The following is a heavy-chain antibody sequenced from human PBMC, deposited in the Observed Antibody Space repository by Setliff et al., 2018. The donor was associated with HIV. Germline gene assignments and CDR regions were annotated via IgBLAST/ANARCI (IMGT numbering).Heavy chain of an antibody. V-gene: IGHV4-31*03. CDR3: ARSPSWGSRPGWFDP. CDR1: DDSISNDGFF. D-gene: IGHD7-27*01. J-gene: IGHJ5*02. CDR2: IYYSGNI. Sequence: TRSLTCNVHDDSISNDGFFWGWMGQRPGMGREWIVSIYYSGNIYYNPSLKSRLIISLDTSKNQFSLKLSSVTAADTAVYYFARSPSWGSRPGWFDPWGQGTLVTVSS.